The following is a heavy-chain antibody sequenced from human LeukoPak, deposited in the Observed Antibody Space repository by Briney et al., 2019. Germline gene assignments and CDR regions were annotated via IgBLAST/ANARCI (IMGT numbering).Heavy chain of an antibody. V-gene: IGHV1-8*01. CDR2: MNPNSGNT. Sequence: ASVKVSCKASGYTFTSYDINWVRQATGQGLEWMGWMNPNSGNTGYAQKFQGGVTMTRNTSISTAYMELSSLRSEDTAVYYCARVYYDFWSGYYRSYYYYMDVWGKGTTVTVSS. D-gene: IGHD3-3*01. J-gene: IGHJ6*03. CDR3: ARVYYDFWSGYYRSYYYYMDV. CDR1: GYTFTSYD.